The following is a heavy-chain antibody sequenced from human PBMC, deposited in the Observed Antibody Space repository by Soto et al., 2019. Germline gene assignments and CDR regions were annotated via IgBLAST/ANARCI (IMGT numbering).Heavy chain of an antibody. D-gene: IGHD4-4*01. V-gene: IGHV1-24*01. CDR3: ATGLYSNYMFSLLFDY. J-gene: IGHJ4*02. CDR1: GYTLTELS. Sequence: GASVKVSCKVSGYTLTELSMHWVRQAPGKGLEWMGGFDPEDGETIYAQKFQGRVTMTEDTSTDTAYMELSSLRSEDTAVYYCATGLYSNYMFSLLFDYWGQGTLVTVSS. CDR2: FDPEDGET.